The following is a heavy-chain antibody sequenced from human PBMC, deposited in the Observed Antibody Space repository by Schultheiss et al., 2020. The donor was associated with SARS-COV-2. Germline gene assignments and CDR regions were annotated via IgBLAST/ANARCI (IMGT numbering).Heavy chain of an antibody. D-gene: IGHD2-2*01. CDR1: GFTFSSYA. CDR3: AQLVVVPAANPDTFDP. CDR2: ISSSSSYI. V-gene: IGHV3-21*01. J-gene: IGHJ5*02. Sequence: GGSLRLSCAASGFTFSSYAMNWVRQAPGKGLEWVSSISSSSSYIYYVDSVKGRFTISRDNAKNSLYLQMNSLRAEDTAVYYCAQLVVVPAANPDTFDPWGQGTLVTVSS.